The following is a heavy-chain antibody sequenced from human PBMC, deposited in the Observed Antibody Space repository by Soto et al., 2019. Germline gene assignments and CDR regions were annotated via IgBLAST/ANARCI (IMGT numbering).Heavy chain of an antibody. CDR3: ANGTTDVYCFDF. D-gene: IGHD2-15*01. J-gene: IGHJ4*02. CDR1: GFTFSNYA. Sequence: DVQLVESGGGLVQPGGSLRLSCAASGFTFSNYAMSWVRQAPGKGLEWVSAIRVNGGSAVYADSGKGRFTISRDNSKNTVFLQIDSLVTADTAGYYCANGTTDVYCFDFWGQGTLVTVSS. V-gene: IGHV3-23*04. CDR2: IRVNGGSA.